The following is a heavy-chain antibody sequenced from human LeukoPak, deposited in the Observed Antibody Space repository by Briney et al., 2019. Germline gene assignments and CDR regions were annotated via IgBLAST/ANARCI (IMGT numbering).Heavy chain of an antibody. Sequence: SETLSLTCTVSGGSISSHNWSWIRQPPGKGLEGVGYINYSGTTNYNPSLKSRVTISVDTSKNQFSLKLSSMTAADTAVYYCARGYYGSGSHCCHMDVWGKGTTITVS. V-gene: IGHV4-59*11. CDR3: ARGYYGSGSHCCHMDV. CDR2: INYSGTT. CDR1: GGSISSHN. J-gene: IGHJ6*03. D-gene: IGHD3-10*01.